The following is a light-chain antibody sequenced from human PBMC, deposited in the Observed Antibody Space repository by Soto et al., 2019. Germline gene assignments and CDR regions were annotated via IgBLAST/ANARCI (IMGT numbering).Light chain of an antibody. CDR3: MQALQTPPT. V-gene: IGKV2-28*01. CDR1: QSLLLSNENNY. J-gene: IGKJ1*01. Sequence: DSVMTQSTLPLPVTPREPASLPCRSRQSLLLSNENNYVGWCVQKAGQAPQVLIYLGSNRASGVPDRFSGSGSGTDFTLKISRVEAEDVGVYYCMQALQTPPTFGQGTKVEIK. CDR2: LGS.